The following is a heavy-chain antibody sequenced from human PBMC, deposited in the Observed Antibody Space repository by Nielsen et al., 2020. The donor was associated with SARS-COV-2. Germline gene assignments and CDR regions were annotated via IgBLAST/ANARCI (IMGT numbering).Heavy chain of an antibody. CDR3: ARDLPSGY. J-gene: IGHJ4*02. CDR2: IIPIFGTA. CDR1: GGTFSSYA. Sequence: SVKVSCKASGGTFSSYAISWVRQAPGQGLEWMGGIIPIFGTANYAQKLQGRVTMTTDTSTSTAYMELRSLRSDDTAVYYCARDLPSGYWGQGTLVTVSS. V-gene: IGHV1-69*05.